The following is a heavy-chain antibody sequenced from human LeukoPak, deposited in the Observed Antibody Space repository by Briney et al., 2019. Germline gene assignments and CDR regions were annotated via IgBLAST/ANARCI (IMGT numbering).Heavy chain of an antibody. J-gene: IGHJ4*02. CDR2: IYYSGST. D-gene: IGHD1-7*01. CDR1: GGSISSYY. V-gene: IGHV4-59*01. CDR3: ARGSRELYSFDY. Sequence: SETLSLTCTVSGGSISSYYRSWIRQPPGKGLEWIGYIYYSGSTKYNPSLKSRVTISVDASKTQFSLKLNSVTAADTAVYYCARGSRELYSFDYWGQGTLVTVSS.